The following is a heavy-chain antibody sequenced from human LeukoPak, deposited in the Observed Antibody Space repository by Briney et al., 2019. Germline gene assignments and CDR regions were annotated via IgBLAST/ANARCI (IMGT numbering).Heavy chain of an antibody. CDR2: ISSSGNNK. V-gene: IGHV3-11*01. Sequence: GGSLRLSCAASGLTFSGYFMGWVSQAPGKGLEWISYISSSGNNKYYADSVKGRFTISRDNAKDSLYLQMNSLRAEDTAVYYCARESQWSVDYWGQGTLVTVSS. CDR1: GLTFSGYF. CDR3: ARESQWSVDY. D-gene: IGHD2-15*01. J-gene: IGHJ4*02.